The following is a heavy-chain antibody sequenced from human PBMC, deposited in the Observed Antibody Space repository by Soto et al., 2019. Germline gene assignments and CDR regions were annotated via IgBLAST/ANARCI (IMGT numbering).Heavy chain of an antibody. V-gene: IGHV3-33*01. CDR1: GFTFSSYG. Sequence: QVQLVESGGGVVQPGRSLRLSCAASGFTFSSYGMHWVRQAPGKGLEWVAVIWYDGSNKYYADSVKGRFTISRDNYKNALYLKMNSLRAEDTAVYYCERDLVTSSNWGQGTLVTVSS. D-gene: IGHD2-21*02. CDR2: IWYDGSNK. J-gene: IGHJ4*02. CDR3: ERDLVTSSN.